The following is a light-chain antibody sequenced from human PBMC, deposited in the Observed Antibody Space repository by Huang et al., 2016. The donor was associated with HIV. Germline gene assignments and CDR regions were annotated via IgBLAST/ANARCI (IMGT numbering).Light chain of an antibody. V-gene: IGKV1-39*01. CDR1: QSISSY. CDR3: QQSYSTPPAT. Sequence: DIQMTQSPSSLSASVGDRVTITCRASQSISSYLNWYQQKPGNAPKLLIYAASSLQSGVPSRFSGSGSGTDFTLTISSLQPEDFATFYCQQSYSTPPATFGGGTKVEIK. J-gene: IGKJ4*01. CDR2: AAS.